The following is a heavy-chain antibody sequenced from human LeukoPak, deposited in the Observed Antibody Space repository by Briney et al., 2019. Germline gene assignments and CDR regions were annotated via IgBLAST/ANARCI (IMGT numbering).Heavy chain of an antibody. D-gene: IGHD2-2*01. CDR2: IYHSGST. Sequence: ASETLSLTCAVSGYSISSGYYWGWIRQPPGKGLEWIGSIYHSGSTYYNPSLKSRVTISVDTSKNQFSLKLSSVTAADTAVYYCARLGGGCSRTSCYGWFDPWGQGTLVTVSS. J-gene: IGHJ5*02. CDR1: GYSISSGYY. V-gene: IGHV4-38-2*01. CDR3: ARLGGGCSRTSCYGWFDP.